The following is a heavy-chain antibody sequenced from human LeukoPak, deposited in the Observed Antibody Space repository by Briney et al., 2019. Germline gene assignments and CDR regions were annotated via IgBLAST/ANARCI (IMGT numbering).Heavy chain of an antibody. CDR1: GYTFTSYD. V-gene: IGHV1-8*01. CDR3: AGQKVPRPMDY. CDR2: MNPNSGNT. J-gene: IGHJ4*02. Sequence: GASVKVSCKASGYTFTSYDINWVRQATGQGLEWMGWMNPNSGNTGYAQKFQGRVTMTRDTSISTAYMELSELTSGDTAVYYCAGQKVPRPMDYWGQGTLVTVSS.